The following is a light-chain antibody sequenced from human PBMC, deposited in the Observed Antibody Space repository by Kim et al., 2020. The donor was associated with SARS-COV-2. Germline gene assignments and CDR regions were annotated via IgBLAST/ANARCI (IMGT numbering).Light chain of an antibody. CDR1: KLGDKY. Sequence: SYELTQPPSVSVSRGRTARITCSGNKLGDKYVCWYQQRPGQSPVVVIYQDNKRPSGIPERFSASNSGNTATLTISGTQAMDEADYYCQAWDSGTVVFGGGTQLTVL. CDR2: QDN. J-gene: IGLJ2*01. CDR3: QAWDSGTVV. V-gene: IGLV3-1*01.